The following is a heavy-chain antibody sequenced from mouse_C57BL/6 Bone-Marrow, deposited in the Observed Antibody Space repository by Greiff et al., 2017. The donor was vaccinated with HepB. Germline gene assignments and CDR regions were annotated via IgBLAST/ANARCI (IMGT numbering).Heavy chain of an antibody. CDR2: IYPRSGNT. J-gene: IGHJ4*01. CDR3: ARWLLFYYAMDY. Sequence: QVQLKQSGAELARPGASVKLSCKASGYTFTSYGISWVKQRTGQGLEWIGEIYPRSGNTYYNEKFKGKATLTADKSSSTAYMELRSLTSEDSAVDFCARWLLFYYAMDYWGQGTSVTVSA. CDR1: GYTFTSYG. D-gene: IGHD2-3*01. V-gene: IGHV1-81*01.